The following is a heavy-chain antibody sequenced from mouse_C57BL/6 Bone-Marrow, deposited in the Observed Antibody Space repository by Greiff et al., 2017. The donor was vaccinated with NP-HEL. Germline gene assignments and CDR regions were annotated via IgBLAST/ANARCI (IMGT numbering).Heavy chain of an antibody. Sequence: EVKLVESGPVLVKPGASVKMSCKASGYTFTDYYMNWVKQSHGKSLEWIGVINPYNGGTSYNQKFKGKATLTVDKSSSTAYMELNSLTSEDSAVYYCARFGGSYYFDYWGQGTTLTVSS. D-gene: IGHD1-1*02. CDR2: INPYNGGT. CDR3: ARFGGSYYFDY. J-gene: IGHJ2*01. CDR1: GYTFTDYY. V-gene: IGHV1-19*01.